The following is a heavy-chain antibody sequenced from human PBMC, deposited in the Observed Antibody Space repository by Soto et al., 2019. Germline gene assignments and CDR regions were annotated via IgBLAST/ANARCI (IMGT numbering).Heavy chain of an antibody. V-gene: IGHV3-23*01. CDR2: ISGSGGST. J-gene: IGHJ4*02. Sequence: GGSLRLSCAASGFTFRSYGMHWVRQAPGKGLEYVSAISGSGGSTYYADSVKGRFTISRDNSKNTLYLQMNSLRAEDTAVYYCAKLPQVPAAQDGPLDYWGQGTLVTVSS. CDR1: GFTFRSYG. D-gene: IGHD2-2*01. CDR3: AKLPQVPAAQDGPLDY.